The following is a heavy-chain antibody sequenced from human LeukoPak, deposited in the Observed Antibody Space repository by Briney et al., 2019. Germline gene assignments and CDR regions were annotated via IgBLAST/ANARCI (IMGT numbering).Heavy chain of an antibody. CDR3: ARLGYCDSGNCFSARPFDR. J-gene: IGHJ5*02. CDR1: GFMFNTYA. CDR2: TQYDGSIQ. D-gene: IGHD2-15*01. V-gene: IGHV3-30*02. Sequence: GGSLRLSCAASGFMFNTYAMHWVRQAPGKGLEWVAFTQYDGSIQYYADSVKGQFTISRDNSKDSLYLEVSSLRPEDTAVYYCARLGYCDSGNCFSARPFDRWGQGTPVTVSS.